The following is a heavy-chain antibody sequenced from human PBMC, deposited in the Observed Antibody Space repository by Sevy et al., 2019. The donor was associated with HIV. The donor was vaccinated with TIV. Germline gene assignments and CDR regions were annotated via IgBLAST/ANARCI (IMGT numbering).Heavy chain of an antibody. D-gene: IGHD6-13*01. CDR1: AFTFSTYA. J-gene: IGHJ5*01. Sequence: GGSLRLSCAASAFTFSTYAMHWVRQAPGKGLEWVAVISYDGSHKYYADSVKGRFTISRDDSKSSLYLQMNSLRVEDTAVYYCAKGGQYSSSWYECWGQGALVTVSS. CDR2: ISYDGSHK. CDR3: AKGGQYSSSWYEC. V-gene: IGHV3-30*18.